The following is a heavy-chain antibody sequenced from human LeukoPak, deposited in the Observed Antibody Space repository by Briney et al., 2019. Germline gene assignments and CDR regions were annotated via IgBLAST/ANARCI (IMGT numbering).Heavy chain of an antibody. CDR2: IYYSGST. J-gene: IGHJ4*02. Sequence: WETLSLTCTVSGGSISNYYWSWIRQPPGKGLEWIWYIYYSGSTNYNPSLKSRVTISVDTSKNQFSLKLSSVTAADTAMYYCARGVRGGASSSYWNYWGQGTLVTVSP. V-gene: IGHV4-59*12. CDR1: GGSISNYY. D-gene: IGHD3-22*01. CDR3: ARGVRGGASSSYWNY.